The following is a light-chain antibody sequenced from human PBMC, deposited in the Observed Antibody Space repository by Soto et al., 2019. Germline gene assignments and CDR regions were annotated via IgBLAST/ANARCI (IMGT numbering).Light chain of an antibody. CDR3: GTWDSSLSAGV. V-gene: IGLV1-51*01. CDR1: SSNIGNNY. J-gene: IGLJ2*01. Sequence: QSVLTQPPSVSAAPGQKVTISCPGSSSNIGNNYVSWYQQPPGTAPTLLIYDNNKRPSGIPDRFSGSKYGTSATLGITGLQTGDEADYYCGTWDSSLSAGVFGGGTQLTVL. CDR2: DNN.